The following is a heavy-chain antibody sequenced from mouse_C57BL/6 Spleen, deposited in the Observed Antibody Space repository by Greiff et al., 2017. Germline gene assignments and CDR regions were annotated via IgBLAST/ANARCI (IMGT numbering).Heavy chain of an antibody. CDR3: ARDREGTTVWYFDV. CDR1: GFTFSDYY. D-gene: IGHD1-1*01. V-gene: IGHV5-16*01. Sequence: EVKLMESEGGLVQPGSSMKLSCTASGFTFSDYYMAWVRQVPEKGLEWVANINYDGSSTYYLDSLKGRFIISRDNAKTILYLQMSSLKSEDTATYYCARDREGTTVWYFDVWGTGTTVTVSS. CDR2: INYDGSST. J-gene: IGHJ1*03.